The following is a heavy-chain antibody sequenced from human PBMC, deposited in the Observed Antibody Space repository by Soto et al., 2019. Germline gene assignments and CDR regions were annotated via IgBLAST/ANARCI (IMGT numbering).Heavy chain of an antibody. J-gene: IGHJ6*02. Sequence: EVQLLESGGALVQPGGSLRLSCAASGVFFSNYHMSWVRQSPGKALQWVAAISGGGDSTYYADSVKGRFTISRDNSENTLWLQMSSLRAGDTAVYYCVKYGGAAARPTFYYGLDVWGQGTTVTVSS. V-gene: IGHV3-23*01. CDR3: VKYGGAAARPTFYYGLDV. CDR2: ISGGGDST. CDR1: GVFFSNYH. D-gene: IGHD6-6*01.